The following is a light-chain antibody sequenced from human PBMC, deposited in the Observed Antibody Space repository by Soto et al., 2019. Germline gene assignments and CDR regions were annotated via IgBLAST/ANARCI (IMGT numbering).Light chain of an antibody. CDR3: SSYISNSIVV. J-gene: IGLJ2*01. CDR1: SSDVGDYNY. V-gene: IGLV2-14*01. CDR2: EVS. Sequence: QSALTQPASVSGSPGQSITISCTGTSSDVGDYNYVSWYQQHPGKAPKLMIYEVSHRLSGVSNRFSGSKSGYTASLTISWLQYDYEADYYCSSYISNSIVVFGGGTKLTVL.